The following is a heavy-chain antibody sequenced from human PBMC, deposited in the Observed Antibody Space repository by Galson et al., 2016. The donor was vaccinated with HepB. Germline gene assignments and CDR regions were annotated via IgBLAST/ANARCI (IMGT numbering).Heavy chain of an antibody. Sequence: SLRLSCAASGFTFSTYGMHWVRQAPGKGLEWVAIIPYDGRYDYYADSVEGRFTISRDNSKNTLSLQMNSLRTEDAAVYYCVKDTEEAPEGYNQGAFDYWGQGTLVTVSA. CDR3: VKDTEEAPEGYNQGAFDY. D-gene: IGHD5-24*01. CDR1: GFTFSTYG. J-gene: IGHJ4*02. V-gene: IGHV3-30*18. CDR2: IPYDGRYD.